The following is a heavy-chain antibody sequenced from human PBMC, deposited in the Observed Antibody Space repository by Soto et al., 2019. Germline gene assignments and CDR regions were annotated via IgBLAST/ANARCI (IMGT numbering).Heavy chain of an antibody. D-gene: IGHD3-3*01. J-gene: IGHJ4*02. Sequence: QVQLQESGPGLVKPSQTLSLTCTVSGGSISSGDYYWSWIRQPPGKGLEWIGYIYYSGSTYYNPSLKSRVTISVDTSKNQFSLKLSSVTAADTAVCYCARGRVEYYDFWSGYDYWGQGTLVTVSS. CDR2: IYYSGST. CDR3: ARGRVEYYDFWSGYDY. CDR1: GGSISSGDYY. V-gene: IGHV4-30-4*01.